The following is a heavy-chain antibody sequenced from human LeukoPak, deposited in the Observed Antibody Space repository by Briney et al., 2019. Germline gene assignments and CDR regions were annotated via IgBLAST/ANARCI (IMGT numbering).Heavy chain of an antibody. CDR3: ARVPGYCSSTSCPRAEYFQH. CDR2: INPNSGDT. Sequence: ASVKVSCKASGYTFTGYYMHWVRQAPGQGLEWMGWINPNSGDTNYAQKFQGRVTMTRDTSISTAYMELSRLRSDDTAVYYCARVPGYCSSTSCPRAEYFQHWGQGTLVTVSS. CDR1: GYTFTGYY. D-gene: IGHD2-2*01. J-gene: IGHJ1*01. V-gene: IGHV1-2*02.